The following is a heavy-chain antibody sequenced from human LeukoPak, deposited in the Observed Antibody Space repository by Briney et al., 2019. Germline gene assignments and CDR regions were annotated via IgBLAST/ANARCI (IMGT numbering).Heavy chain of an antibody. Sequence: SETPSLTCAVYGGAFSGYYWSWIRQPPGKGLEWIGEINHSGCTNYNPSLKSRVTISVDTSKNQFSLKLSSVTAADTAVYYCARISELMTTVTYFDYWGQGTLVTVSS. D-gene: IGHD4-17*01. CDR2: INHSGCT. J-gene: IGHJ4*02. CDR3: ARISELMTTVTYFDY. CDR1: GGAFSGYY. V-gene: IGHV4-34*01.